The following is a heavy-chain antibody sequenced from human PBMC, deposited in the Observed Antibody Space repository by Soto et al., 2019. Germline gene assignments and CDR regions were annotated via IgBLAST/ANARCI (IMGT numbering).Heavy chain of an antibody. V-gene: IGHV4-4*07. J-gene: IGHJ6*02. CDR1: GGSISSYY. CDR2: IYTSGST. D-gene: IGHD6-6*01. Sequence: WETLSLTCTVSGGSISSYYWSWIRQPAGKGLEWIGRIYTSGSTNYTPSLKSRVTMSVDTSKHQFSLKLSSVTAADTAVYYCARVRIAARTGAYGMDGWGQETTVTVSS. CDR3: ARVRIAARTGAYGMDG.